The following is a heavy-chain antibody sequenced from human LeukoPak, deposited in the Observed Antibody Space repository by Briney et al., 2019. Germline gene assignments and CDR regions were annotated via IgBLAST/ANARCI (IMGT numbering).Heavy chain of an antibody. Sequence: ASVKVSCKASGYTFTSYGISWVRQAPGQGLEWMGWISAYNGNTNYAQKLQGRVTMTTDTSTSTAYMELRSLRSDDTAVYYCARDPAVAAPFWFDPWGQGTLVTVSS. J-gene: IGHJ5*02. CDR1: GYTFTSYG. V-gene: IGHV1-18*01. D-gene: IGHD6-19*01. CDR2: ISAYNGNT. CDR3: ARDPAVAAPFWFDP.